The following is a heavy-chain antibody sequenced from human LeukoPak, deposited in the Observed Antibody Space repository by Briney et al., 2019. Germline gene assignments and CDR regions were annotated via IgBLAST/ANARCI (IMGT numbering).Heavy chain of an antibody. Sequence: SGGSLRLSCAASGFTFSSYSMNWVRQAPGKGLEWVSSISSSSSYIYYADSVKGRFTISRDNAKNSLYLQMNSLRAEDMALYYCAKDISSGWYFPGFDYWGQGTLVTVSS. CDR2: ISSSSSYI. CDR3: AKDISSGWYFPGFDY. CDR1: GFTFSSYS. V-gene: IGHV3-21*04. J-gene: IGHJ4*02. D-gene: IGHD6-19*01.